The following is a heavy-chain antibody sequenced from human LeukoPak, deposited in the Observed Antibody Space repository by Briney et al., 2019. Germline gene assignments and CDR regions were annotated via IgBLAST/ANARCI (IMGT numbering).Heavy chain of an antibody. CDR3: ARDRLYYDSSGYYYVSDY. CDR2: IIPILGIA. CDR1: GGTFSSYA. J-gene: IGHJ4*02. V-gene: IGHV1-69*04. Sequence: GASVKVSCKASGGTFSSYAISWVRQAPGQGLEWMGRIIPILGIANYAQKFQGRVTITADKSTSTAYMELSSLRSEDTAVYYCARDRLYYDSSGYYYVSDYWGQGTLVTVSS. D-gene: IGHD3-22*01.